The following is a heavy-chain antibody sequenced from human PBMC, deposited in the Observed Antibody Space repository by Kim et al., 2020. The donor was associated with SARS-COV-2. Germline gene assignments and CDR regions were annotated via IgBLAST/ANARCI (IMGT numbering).Heavy chain of an antibody. D-gene: IGHD2-2*01. Sequence: QKFQGRVTITADESTSTAYMELSSLRSEDTAVYYCAREYCSSTSCYSFDYWGQGTLVTVSS. J-gene: IGHJ4*02. CDR3: AREYCSSTSCYSFDY. V-gene: IGHV1-69*01.